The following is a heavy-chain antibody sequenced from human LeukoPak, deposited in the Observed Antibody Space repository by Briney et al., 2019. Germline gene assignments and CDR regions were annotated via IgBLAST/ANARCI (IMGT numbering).Heavy chain of an antibody. CDR1: GGSISSGDYY. Sequence: TPSETLSLTCTVSGGSISSGDYYWSWIRQPPGKGLEWIGYIYYSGSTYYNPSLKSRVTISVDTSKNQFSLKLSSVTAADTAVYYCASFQDIGDAFDIWGQGTMVTVSS. D-gene: IGHD2-15*01. J-gene: IGHJ3*02. CDR2: IYYSGST. CDR3: ASFQDIGDAFDI. V-gene: IGHV4-30-4*08.